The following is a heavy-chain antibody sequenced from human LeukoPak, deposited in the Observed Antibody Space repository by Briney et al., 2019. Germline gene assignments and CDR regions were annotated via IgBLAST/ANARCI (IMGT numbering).Heavy chain of an antibody. CDR1: GGSISSYY. V-gene: IGHV4-59*01. J-gene: IGHJ4*02. CDR3: ARVSDGYNYSTFDY. CDR2: IYYSGST. D-gene: IGHD5-24*01. Sequence: SETLSLTCTVSGGSISSYYWSWIRQPPGKGLEWIGYIYYSGSTNYNPSLKSRVTISVDTSKNQFSLKLSSVTAADTAVYYCARVSDGYNYSTFDYWGQGTLVTVSS.